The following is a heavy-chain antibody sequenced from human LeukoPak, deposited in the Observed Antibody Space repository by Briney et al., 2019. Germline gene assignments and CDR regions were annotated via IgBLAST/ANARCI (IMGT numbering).Heavy chain of an antibody. CDR3: AKDLVYGGNSYYFDS. CDR2: ISGSGGST. J-gene: IGHJ4*02. D-gene: IGHD4-23*01. V-gene: IGHV3-23*01. Sequence: TGGSLRLSCAASGFTFSSYAMSWVRQAPGKGLEWVSAISGSGGSTYYADSVKGRFTISRDNSKNPLYLQMNSLRAEDTAVYYCAKDLVYGGNSYYFDSWGQGTLVTVSS. CDR1: GFTFSSYA.